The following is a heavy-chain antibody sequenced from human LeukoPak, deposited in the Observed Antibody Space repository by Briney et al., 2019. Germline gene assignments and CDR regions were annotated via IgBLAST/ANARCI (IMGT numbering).Heavy chain of an antibody. D-gene: IGHD5-18*01. CDR1: GFTFSTYV. Sequence: PGRSLTLSCAASGFTFSTYVIHWVRQAPGKGLEWVALIWHDGSNKYYGYSVKGRFTISRDNSKNTLYLQMDSLRDEDTAVYYCARDRGYTYGHPLDYWGQGTLVTVSS. CDR2: IWHDGSNK. J-gene: IGHJ4*02. V-gene: IGHV3-33*01. CDR3: ARDRGYTYGHPLDY.